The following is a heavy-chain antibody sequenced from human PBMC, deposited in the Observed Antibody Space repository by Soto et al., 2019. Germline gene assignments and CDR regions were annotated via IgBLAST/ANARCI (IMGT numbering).Heavy chain of an antibody. D-gene: IGHD1-7*01. V-gene: IGHV3-30*18. J-gene: IGHJ6*02. CDR1: GFDFSSHG. CDR3: AKDFELPDGDYYHYGMDV. CDR2: ISYEGSHK. Sequence: QVQLVESGGGVVQSGGSLRLSCLASGFDFSSHGMYWVRQAPDRGLEWVALISYEGSHKFYVDSLKGRFTISRDNSKHTLYLHMSSLRPEDTALYYCAKDFELPDGDYYHYGMDVWGQGTTVSVSS.